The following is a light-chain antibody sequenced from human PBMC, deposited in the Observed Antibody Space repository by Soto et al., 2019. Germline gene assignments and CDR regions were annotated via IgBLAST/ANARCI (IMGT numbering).Light chain of an antibody. V-gene: IGKV3-20*01. CDR3: QQYGSSPPYT. Sequence: EVVLTQSPGTLSLSPGERATLSCRASENVSNNYLSWYQQKPGQAPRLLIFGSSVRAAGIPTRFSGSRSGTDFSLSISRLEPEDVAVYYCQQYGSSPPYTFGQGTKLEIK. J-gene: IGKJ2*01. CDR1: ENVSNNY. CDR2: GSS.